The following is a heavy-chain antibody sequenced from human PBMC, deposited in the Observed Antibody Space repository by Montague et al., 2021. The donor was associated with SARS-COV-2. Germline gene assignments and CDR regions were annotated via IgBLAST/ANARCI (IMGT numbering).Heavy chain of an antibody. V-gene: IGHV4-38-2*02. CDR1: GHSITRVF. Sequence: SETLSLTCSVSGHSITRVFWGWLRQPPGKGLEWIGSIYYSGSTYYNPSLKSRVTVSLATSKNQFSLKLGSVTAADTAVYYCARAVRGVIILSPYYAMDVWGQGTTVTVSS. D-gene: IGHD3-10*01. J-gene: IGHJ6*02. CDR3: ARAVRGVIILSPYYAMDV. CDR2: IYYSGST.